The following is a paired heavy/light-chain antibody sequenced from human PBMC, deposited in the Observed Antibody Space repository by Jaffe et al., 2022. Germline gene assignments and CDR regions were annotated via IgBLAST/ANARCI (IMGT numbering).Heavy chain of an antibody. CDR2: ISSSSSYI. CDR3: ARDGETDTIAVAGGGWFDP. CDR1: GFTFSSYS. D-gene: IGHD6-19*01. V-gene: IGHV3-21*01. Sequence: EVQLVESGGGLVKPGGSLRLSCAASGFTFSSYSMNWVRQAPGKGLEWVSSISSSSSYIYYADSVKGRFTISRDNAKNSLYLQMNSLRAEDTAVYYCARDGETDTIAVAGGGWFDPWGQGTLVTVSS. J-gene: IGHJ5*02.
Light chain of an antibody. CDR1: KLGDKY. V-gene: IGLV3-1*01. CDR2: QDS. CDR3: QAWDSSTAV. J-gene: IGLJ1*01. Sequence: SYELTQPPSVSVSPGQTASITCSGDKLGDKYACWYQQKPGQSPVLVIYQDSKRPSGIPERFSGSNSGNTATLTISGTQAMDEADYYCQAWDSSTAVFGTGTKVTVL.